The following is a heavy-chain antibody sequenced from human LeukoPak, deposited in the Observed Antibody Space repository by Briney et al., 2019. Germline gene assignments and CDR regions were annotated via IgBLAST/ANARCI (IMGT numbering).Heavy chain of an antibody. J-gene: IGHJ4*02. V-gene: IGHV4-39*07. CDR2: IYYSGST. CDR1: GGSISSSSYY. Sequence: SETLSLTCTVSGGSISSSSYYWGWIRQPPGKGLEWIGSIYYSGSTNYNPSLKSRVTISVDTSKNQFSLKLSSVTAADTAVYYCARLKDSSGYLAYYFDYWGQGTLVTVSS. D-gene: IGHD3-22*01. CDR3: ARLKDSSGYLAYYFDY.